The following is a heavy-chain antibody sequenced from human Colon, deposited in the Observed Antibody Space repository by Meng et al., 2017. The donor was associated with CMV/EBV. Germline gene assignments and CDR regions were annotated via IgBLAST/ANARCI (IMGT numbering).Heavy chain of an antibody. CDR3: ARGGDGGLDY. V-gene: IGHV3-74*01. CDR1: GFGFGHLW. CDR2: INGDGSDT. D-gene: IGHD3-16*01. J-gene: IGHJ4*02. Sequence: LSCAASGFGFGHLWMHWVRQAPGKGLVWVSYINGDGSDTHYADSVKGRFTISRDNAKNTLYLQVNSLTSEDTAMYYCARGGDGGLDYWGQGTLVTSPQ.